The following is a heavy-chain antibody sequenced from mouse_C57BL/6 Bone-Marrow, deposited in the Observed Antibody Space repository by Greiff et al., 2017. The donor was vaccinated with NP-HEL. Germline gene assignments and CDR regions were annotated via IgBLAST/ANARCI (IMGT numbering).Heavy chain of an antibody. D-gene: IGHD2-5*01. CDR2: ISDGGSYT. J-gene: IGHJ1*03. Sequence: EVQGVESGGGLVKPGGSLKLSCAASGFTFSSYAMSWVRQTPEKRLEWVATISDGGSYTYYPDNVKGRFTISRDNAKNNLYLQMSHLKSEDTAMYYCARDSNYEYFDVWGTGTTVTVSS. V-gene: IGHV5-4*01. CDR1: GFTFSSYA. CDR3: ARDSNYEYFDV.